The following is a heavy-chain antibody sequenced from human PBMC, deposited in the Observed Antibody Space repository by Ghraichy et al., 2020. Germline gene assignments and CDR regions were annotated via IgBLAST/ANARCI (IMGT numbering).Heavy chain of an antibody. V-gene: IGHV1-2*02. CDR1: GYTFTGYY. CDR2: INPYNGDT. J-gene: IGHJ5*02. Sequence: ASVKVSCQASGYTFTGYYMHWVRQAPGQGLEWMGWINPYNGDTNYAQKFRGRVTMTRDTSISAAYMELNTLRPEDTAVYYCARHQKLVPAATVWFDPWGQGTLVTVSS. CDR3: ARHQKLVPAATVWFDP. D-gene: IGHD2-2*01.